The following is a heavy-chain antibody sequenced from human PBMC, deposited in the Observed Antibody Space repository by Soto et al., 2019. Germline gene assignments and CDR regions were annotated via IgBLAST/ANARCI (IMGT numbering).Heavy chain of an antibody. CDR2: IYYSGST. CDR3: ARDRGKRGLDRGMDV. V-gene: IGHV4-30-4*01. CDR1: GGSISSGDYY. Sequence: LSLTCTVSGGSISSGDYYWSWIRQPPGKGLEWIGYIYYSGSTYYNPSLKSRVTISVDTSKNQFSLKLSSVTAADTAVYYCARDRGKRGLDRGMDVWGQGTTVTVSS. J-gene: IGHJ6*02.